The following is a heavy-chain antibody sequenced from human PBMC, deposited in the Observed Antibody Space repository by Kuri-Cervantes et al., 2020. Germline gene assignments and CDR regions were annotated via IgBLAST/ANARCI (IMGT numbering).Heavy chain of an antibody. J-gene: IGHJ4*02. D-gene: IGHD3-22*01. CDR2: INSDGSST. CDR3: ARDGAAYFDASGSFVTFSDY. V-gene: IGHV3-74*01. CDR1: GFTFSSYW. Sequence: GGSLRLSCAASGFTFSSYWMHWVRQAPGKGLVWVSRINSDGSSTSYADSVRGRFTISRDNAKNSLYLQMSSLRAEDTAVYYCARDGAAYFDASGSFVTFSDYWGQGALVTVSS.